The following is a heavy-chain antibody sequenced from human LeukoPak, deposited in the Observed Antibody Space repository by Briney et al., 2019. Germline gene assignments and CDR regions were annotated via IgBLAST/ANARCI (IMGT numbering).Heavy chain of an antibody. V-gene: IGHV4-59*01. CDR1: GGSIRSYY. D-gene: IGHD4-17*01. CDR2: TYYSGST. J-gene: IGHJ4*02. Sequence: SETLSLTCTGSGGSIRSYYWSWIRQPPGKGLEWIGYTYYSGSTNYNPSLKSRVSISVDTSKNQFSLKLSSVTAADTAVYYCARPGSTVTMLYPFDHWGQGTLVTVSS. CDR3: ARPGSTVTMLYPFDH.